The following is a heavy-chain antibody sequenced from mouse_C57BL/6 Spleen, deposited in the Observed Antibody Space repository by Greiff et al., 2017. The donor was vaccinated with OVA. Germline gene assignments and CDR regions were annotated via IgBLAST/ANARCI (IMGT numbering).Heavy chain of an antibody. D-gene: IGHD1-1*01. J-gene: IGHJ1*03. CDR3: AREDGSSYRDWYFDV. Sequence: VQLQQSGPELVKPGASVKISCKASGYAFSSSWMNWVKQRPGKGLEWIGRIYPGDGDTNYNGKFKGKATLTADKSSSTAYMQLSSLTSEDSAVYFCAREDGSSYRDWYFDVWGTGTTVTVSS. CDR2: IYPGDGDT. CDR1: GYAFSSSW. V-gene: IGHV1-82*01.